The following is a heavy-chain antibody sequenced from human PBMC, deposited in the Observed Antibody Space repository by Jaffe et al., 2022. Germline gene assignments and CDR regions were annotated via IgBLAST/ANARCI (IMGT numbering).Heavy chain of an antibody. Sequence: QVQLQESGPGLVKPSQTLSLTCTVSGGSISSGSYYWSWIRQPAGKGLEWIGRIYTSGSTNYNPSLKSRVTISVDTSKNQFSLKLSSVTAADTAVYYCARDLSGSYYHDDYYYYYYMDVWGKGTTVTVSS. V-gene: IGHV4-61*02. CDR3: ARDLSGSYYHDDYYYYYYMDV. J-gene: IGHJ6*03. CDR2: IYTSGST. D-gene: IGHD1-26*01. CDR1: GGSISSGSYY.